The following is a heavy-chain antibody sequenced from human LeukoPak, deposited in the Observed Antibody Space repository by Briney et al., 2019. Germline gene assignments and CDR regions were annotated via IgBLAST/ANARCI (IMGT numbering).Heavy chain of an antibody. CDR3: ARGGTAAAGMTLHY. CDR1: GGTFSSYA. J-gene: IGHJ4*02. CDR2: IIPILDIA. V-gene: IGHV1-69*04. Sequence: SVKVSCKASGGTFSSYAISWVRQAPGQGLEWMGRIIPILDIANYAQKLQGRVTITADKSTGAAYMDLSSLRSEDTAVYYCARGGTAAAGMTLHYWGQGTLVTVSS. D-gene: IGHD6-13*01.